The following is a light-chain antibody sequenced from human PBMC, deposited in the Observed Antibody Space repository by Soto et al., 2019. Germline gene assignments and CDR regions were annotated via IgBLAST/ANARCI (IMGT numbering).Light chain of an antibody. CDR1: QSVSSSY. Sequence: EIVLTQSPGSMSLSPGERATLSCRASQSVSSSYLAWYQQKPGQAPRLLIYDASSRATGIPDRFSGSGSGTDFTLTISRLEPEDVAVYYCQQYGSSPQTFGQVTKVEIK. CDR2: DAS. V-gene: IGKV3-20*01. CDR3: QQYGSSPQT. J-gene: IGKJ1*01.